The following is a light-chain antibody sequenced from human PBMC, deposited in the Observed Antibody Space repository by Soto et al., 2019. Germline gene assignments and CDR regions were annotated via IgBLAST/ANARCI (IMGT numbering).Light chain of an antibody. V-gene: IGKV3-15*01. CDR1: QSVSSN. CDR2: GAS. J-gene: IGKJ1*01. CDR3: QQYNNWPWT. Sequence: EIVITQSPATLSVSPGERATLSCRASQSVSSNLAWYQQKPGQAPRLLSYGASTRATGIPARFSGSGSGTEFTLTISSLQSEDFEVYYCQQYNNWPWTFGQGTKVDIK.